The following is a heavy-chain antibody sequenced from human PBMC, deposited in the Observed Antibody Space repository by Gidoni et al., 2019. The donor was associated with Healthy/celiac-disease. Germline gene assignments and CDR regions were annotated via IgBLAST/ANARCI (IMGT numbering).Heavy chain of an antibody. V-gene: IGHV4-39*01. J-gene: IGHJ4*02. D-gene: IGHD2-15*01. CDR1: GGSISSSSYY. CDR3: ASAIEYCSGGSCYKPGYYFDY. CDR2: IYYSGST. Sequence: QLQLQESGPGLVKPSETLSLTCTVSGGSISSSSYYWGWIRQPPGKGLEWIGSIYYSGSTYYNPSLKSRVTISVDTSKNQFSLKLSSVTAADTAVYYCASAIEYCSGGSCYKPGYYFDYWGQGTLVTVSS.